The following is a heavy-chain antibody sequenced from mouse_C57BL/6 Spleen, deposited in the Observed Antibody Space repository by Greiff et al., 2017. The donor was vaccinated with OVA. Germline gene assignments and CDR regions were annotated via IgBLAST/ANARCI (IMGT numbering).Heavy chain of an antibody. J-gene: IGHJ4*01. CDR1: GYTFTSYW. D-gene: IGHD2-1*01. CDR2: INPSASEH. CDR3: ARWGYYGNYYYAMDY. V-gene: IGHV1-52*01. Sequence: QVQLQQPGAALVRPGSSVKLSCKASGYTFTSYWMPWVKQRPIRGLEWIGNINPSASEHHYNQKFKDKVTLTVDKSSRTAYMQISSLTSEDSAVYCCARWGYYGNYYYAMDYWGQGTSVTVSS.